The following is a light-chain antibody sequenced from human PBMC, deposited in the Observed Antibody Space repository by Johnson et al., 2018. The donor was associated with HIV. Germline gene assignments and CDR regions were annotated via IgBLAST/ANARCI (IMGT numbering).Light chain of an antibody. CDR2: ENN. CDR3: GTWDSSLSAGV. Sequence: QSILTQPPSVSAAPGQKVTISCSGSSSNIGTNSVSWYQQLPGTAPRLLIYENNKRPSGIPDRFSGSKSGTSATLGITGLQTGDEANYYCGTWDSSLSAGVFGTGTKGTVL. J-gene: IGLJ1*01. CDR1: SSNIGTNS. V-gene: IGLV1-51*02.